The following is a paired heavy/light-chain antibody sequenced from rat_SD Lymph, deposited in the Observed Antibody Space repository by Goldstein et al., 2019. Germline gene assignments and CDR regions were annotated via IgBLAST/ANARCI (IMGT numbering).Heavy chain of an antibody. CDR2: ISTGGGNT. CDR1: GFTYSNYV. V-gene: IGHV5S13*01. Sequence: EVQLVESGGGLVQPGRSLKLSCAASGFTYSNYVMAWVRQAPTKGLEWVASISTGGGNTYYRDSVKGRFTISRDNAKNTLYLQIDSLRSEDTATYYCAKDIGYYSAWGQGVMVTVSS. J-gene: IGHJ2*01. D-gene: IGHD1-1*01. CDR3: AKDIGYYSA.
Light chain of an antibody. CDR3: QQYNNYRT. CDR1: EDIYSN. V-gene: IGKV12S34*01. Sequence: DIQMTQSPASLSASLGETVTIECRASEDIYSNLAWYQQKPGNSPQLLIYDANSLADGVPSRFSGSGSGTQYSLKINSLQSEDVASYFCQQYNNYRTFGGGTKLELK. J-gene: IGKJ1*01. CDR2: DAN.